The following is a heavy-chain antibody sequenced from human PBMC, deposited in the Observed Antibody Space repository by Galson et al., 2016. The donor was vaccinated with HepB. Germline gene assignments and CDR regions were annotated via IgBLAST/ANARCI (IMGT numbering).Heavy chain of an antibody. CDR3: TRELEGGYFAN. CDR1: GYTFTSYY. V-gene: IGHV1-46*01. CDR2: IYPSRGDA. Sequence: SVKVSCKASGYTFTSYYMHWVRQAPGQGLEWMGIIYPSRGDANYAQNFQGRVTMTRDTSTSTVYMELSSLRSEDTAVYYCTRELEGGYFANWGQGTLVTVSS. J-gene: IGHJ4*02. D-gene: IGHD2/OR15-2a*01.